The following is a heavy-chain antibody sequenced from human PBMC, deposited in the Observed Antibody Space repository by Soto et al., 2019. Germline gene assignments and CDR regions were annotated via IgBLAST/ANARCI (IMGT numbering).Heavy chain of an antibody. V-gene: IGHV5-10-1*01. CDR2: IDPSDSQT. CDR3: ARQIYDSDTGPNFQYYFDS. CDR1: GYSFAGYW. Sequence: GESLKISCKGSGYSFAGYWITWVRQKPGKGLEWMERIDPSDSQTYYSPSFRGHVTISVTKSITTVFLQWSSLRASDTAMYYCARQIYDSDTGPNFQYYFDSWGQGTPVTGLL. D-gene: IGHD3-22*01. J-gene: IGHJ4*02.